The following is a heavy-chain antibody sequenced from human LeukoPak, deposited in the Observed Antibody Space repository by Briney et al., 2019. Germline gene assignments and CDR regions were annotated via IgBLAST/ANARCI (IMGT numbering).Heavy chain of an antibody. CDR3: ARDRFSWPGLFDY. CDR2: ISSSSSYI. D-gene: IGHD2-15*01. V-gene: IGHV3-21*01. J-gene: IGHJ4*02. Sequence: GGSLRLSCAASGLTFSSFSMNWVRQAPGKGLEWVSSISSSSSYIFYGDSVKGRFTISRDNSKNTLYLQMGSLRAEDMAVYYCARDRFSWPGLFDYWGQGTLVTVSS. CDR1: GLTFSSFS.